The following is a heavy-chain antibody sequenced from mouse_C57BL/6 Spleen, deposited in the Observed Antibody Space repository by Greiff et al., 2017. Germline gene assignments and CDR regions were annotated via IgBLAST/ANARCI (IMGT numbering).Heavy chain of an antibody. CDR2: IYPGDGDT. CDR3: ASKWGSSAFDY. V-gene: IGHV1-82*01. Sequence: QVQLQQSGPELVKPGASVKISCKASGYAFSSSWMNWVKQRPGKGLEWIGRIYPGDGDTNYNGKFKGKATLTADKSSSTAYMQLSSLTSEDSAVYFCASKWGSSAFDYWGQGTTLTVSS. J-gene: IGHJ2*01. CDR1: GYAFSSSW. D-gene: IGHD1-1*01.